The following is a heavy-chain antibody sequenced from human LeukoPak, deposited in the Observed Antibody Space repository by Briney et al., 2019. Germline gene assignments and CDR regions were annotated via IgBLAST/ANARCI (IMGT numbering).Heavy chain of an antibody. Sequence: PSETLSLTCTVSGGSISSSSYYWGWIRQPPGKGLEWIGSIYYSGSTYYNPSLKSRVTISVDTSKNQFSPKLSSVTAADTAVYYCASGDDILTGYQNFDYWGQGTLVTVSS. J-gene: IGHJ4*02. CDR2: IYYSGST. CDR1: GGSISSSSYY. CDR3: ASGDDILTGYQNFDY. D-gene: IGHD3-9*01. V-gene: IGHV4-39*01.